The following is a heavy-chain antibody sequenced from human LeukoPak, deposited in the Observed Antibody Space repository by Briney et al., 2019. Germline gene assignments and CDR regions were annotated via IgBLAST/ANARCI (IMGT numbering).Heavy chain of an antibody. CDR1: GGSFSGYY. CDR3: ARVGGDN. CDR2: INHSGST. J-gene: IGHJ4*02. D-gene: IGHD1-26*01. V-gene: IGHV4-34*01. Sequence: SETLSLTCAVYGGSFSGYYWSWIRQPPGKGLEWIGEINHSGSTNYNPSLKSRVTISVDTSKNQFSLKLSSVTAADTAVYYCARVGGDNWGQGTLVTVSS.